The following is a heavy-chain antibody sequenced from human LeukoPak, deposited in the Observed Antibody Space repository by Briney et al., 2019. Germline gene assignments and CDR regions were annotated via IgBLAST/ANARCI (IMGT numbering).Heavy chain of an antibody. CDR1: GFTVSSNY. CDR3: ARTGRTAVDV. V-gene: IGHV3-66*01. D-gene: IGHD1/OR15-1a*01. J-gene: IGHJ6*02. CDR2: IYSGGST. Sequence: GGPLRLSCAASGFTVSSNYMSWVRQAPGKGREWVSVIYSGGSTYYADSVKGRFTISRDNSKNTLYLQMNSLRAEDTAVYYCARTGRTAVDVWGQGTTVTVSS.